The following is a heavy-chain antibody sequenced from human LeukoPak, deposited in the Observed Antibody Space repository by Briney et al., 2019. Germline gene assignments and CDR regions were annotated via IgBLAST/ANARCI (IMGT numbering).Heavy chain of an antibody. V-gene: IGHV3-15*01. CDR1: GFTFSNAW. CDR2: IKSKTDGGTT. CDR3: TTDLDGDFYDSSGYSDY. D-gene: IGHD3-22*01. J-gene: IGHJ4*02. Sequence: GGSLRLSCAASGFTFSNAWMSWVRQAPGKGLEWVRRIKSKTDGGTTDYAAPVKGRFTISRDDSKNTLYLQMNSLKTEDTAVYYCTTDLDGDFYDSSGYSDYWGQGNLVTVSS.